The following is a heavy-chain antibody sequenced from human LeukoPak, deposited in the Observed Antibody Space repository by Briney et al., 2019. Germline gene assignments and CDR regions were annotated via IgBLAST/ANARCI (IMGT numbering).Heavy chain of an antibody. Sequence: GGSLRLSCAASGFTFSSFWLGWVRQTPGKRLEWVANMNIDGSEKYYADSVKGRFTISRDNSKNTLYLQMNSLRAEDTAVYYCAGAAAGNGHFDYWGQGTLVTVSS. D-gene: IGHD6-13*01. J-gene: IGHJ4*02. CDR3: AGAAAGNGHFDY. CDR1: GFTFSSFW. CDR2: MNIDGSEK. V-gene: IGHV3-7*01.